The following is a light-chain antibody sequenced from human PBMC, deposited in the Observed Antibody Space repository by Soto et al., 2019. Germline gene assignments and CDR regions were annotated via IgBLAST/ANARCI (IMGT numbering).Light chain of an antibody. CDR1: SRDIGGYNY. CDR2: EVS. CDR3: SSYTDTITM. Sequence: QSALTQPASVSGSLGQSITISCTGTSRDIGGYNYVSWYQQHPGKAPKLMIYEVSYRPSGVSNRFSGSKSGNTASLTISGLQAEDEADYYCSSYTDTITMFGGGTKVTVL. V-gene: IGLV2-14*01. J-gene: IGLJ3*02.